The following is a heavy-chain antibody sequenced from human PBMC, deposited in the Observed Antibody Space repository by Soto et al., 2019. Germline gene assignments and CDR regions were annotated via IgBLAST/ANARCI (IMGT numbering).Heavy chain of an antibody. CDR1: GGTFSSYA. CDR2: IIPIFGTA. Sequence: ASVEVSCKXSGGTFSSYAISWVRQAPGQGLEWMGGIIPIFGTANYAQKFQGRVTITADESTSTAYMELSSLRSEDTAVYYCASACTNGVCYHFDYWGQGTLVTVSS. D-gene: IGHD2-8*01. CDR3: ASACTNGVCYHFDY. V-gene: IGHV1-69*13. J-gene: IGHJ4*02.